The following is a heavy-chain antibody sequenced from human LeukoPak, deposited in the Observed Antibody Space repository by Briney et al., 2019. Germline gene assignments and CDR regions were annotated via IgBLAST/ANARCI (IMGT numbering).Heavy chain of an antibody. CDR2: FIPIFGSA. CDR3: AKLAASETGEGS. CDR1: GGTFSSFA. J-gene: IGHJ5*02. V-gene: IGHV1-69*13. Sequence: GASVKVSCKASGGTFSSFAISWVRQAPGQGLEWMGGFIPIFGSAKYAQKFQGRVTITADESTSTAYMELSSLRSEDTAIYYCAKLAASETGEGSWGQGTLVTVSS. D-gene: IGHD6-13*01.